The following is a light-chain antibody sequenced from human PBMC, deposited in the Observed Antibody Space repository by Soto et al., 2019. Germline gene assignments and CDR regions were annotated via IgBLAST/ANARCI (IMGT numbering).Light chain of an antibody. CDR2: GNR. Sequence: QSVLTQPPSVSGTPGQTVSISCAGTSSNLGADYDVHWYQQLPGTAPRLLIFGNRVRPSGVPDRFSGSKSGTSASLAITGLQAEDEAIHYCQSYDNSLTTAIFGAGTQLTVL. V-gene: IGLV1-40*01. CDR3: QSYDNSLTTAI. CDR1: SSNLGADYD. J-gene: IGLJ2*01.